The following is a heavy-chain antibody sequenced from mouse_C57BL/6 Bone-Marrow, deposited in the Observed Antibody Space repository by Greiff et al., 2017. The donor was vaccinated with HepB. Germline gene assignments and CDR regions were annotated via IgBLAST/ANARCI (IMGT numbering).Heavy chain of an antibody. Sequence: EVKVEESGGGLVKPGGSLKLSCAASGFTFSDYGMHWVRQAPEKGLEWVAYISSGSSTIYYADTVKGRFTISRDNAKNTLFMQMTSLRSEDTAMYYCARHYYGSSYAMDYWGQGTSVTVSS. J-gene: IGHJ4*01. CDR3: ARHYYGSSYAMDY. D-gene: IGHD1-1*01. V-gene: IGHV5-17*01. CDR1: GFTFSDYG. CDR2: ISSGSSTI.